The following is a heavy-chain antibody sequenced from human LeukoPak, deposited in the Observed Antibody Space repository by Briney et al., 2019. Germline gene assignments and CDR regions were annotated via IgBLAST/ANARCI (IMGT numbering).Heavy chain of an antibody. CDR3: ARKVNDYGIVR. J-gene: IGHJ4*02. D-gene: IGHD4-17*01. CDR2: INHSGST. CDR1: GGSFSGYY. V-gene: IGHV4-34*01. Sequence: PSETLSLTCAVYGGSFSGYYWSWIRQPPGKGLEWIGEINHSGSTNYNPSLKSRVTISVDTSKNQFSLKLSSVTAADTAVSYCARKVNDYGIVRWGQGTLVTVSS.